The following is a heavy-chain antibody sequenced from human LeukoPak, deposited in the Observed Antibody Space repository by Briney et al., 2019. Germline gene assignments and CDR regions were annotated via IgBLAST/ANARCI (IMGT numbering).Heavy chain of an antibody. V-gene: IGHV3-7*01. Sequence: PGGSLRLSCTASGFTFSTYWMTWVRQVPGKGLEWVANIKEDGSEIYYVEAVKGRVSISRDNAKTSLYLQMHSLSVADTGLYYCVTDQTGRHPYFFDYWGQGPLVTVSS. D-gene: IGHD3-10*01. CDR2: IKEDGSEI. CDR1: GFTFSTYW. CDR3: VTDQTGRHPYFFDY. J-gene: IGHJ4*02.